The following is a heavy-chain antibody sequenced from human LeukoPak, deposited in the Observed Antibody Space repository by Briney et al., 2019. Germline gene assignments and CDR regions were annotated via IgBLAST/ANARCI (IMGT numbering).Heavy chain of an antibody. CDR1: GGTFSSYA. Sequence: VASVKVSCTASGGTFSSYAISWVRQAPGQGLEWMGWISAYNGNTNYAQKLQGRVTMTTDTSTSTAYMELRSLRSDDTAVYYCARDAYCSSTSCYYYYGMDVWGQGTTVTVSS. J-gene: IGHJ6*02. D-gene: IGHD2-2*01. CDR2: ISAYNGNT. CDR3: ARDAYCSSTSCYYYYGMDV. V-gene: IGHV1-18*01.